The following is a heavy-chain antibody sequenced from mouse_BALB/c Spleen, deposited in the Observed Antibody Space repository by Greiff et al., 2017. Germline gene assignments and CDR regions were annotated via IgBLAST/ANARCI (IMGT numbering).Heavy chain of an antibody. V-gene: IGHV5-6-5*01. Sequence: EVQLVESGGGLVKPGGSLKLSCAASGFTFSSYAMSWVRQTPEKRLEWVASISSGGSTYYPDSVKGRFTISRDNARNILYLQMSSLRSEDTAMYYCARYDYDGGVFDYWGQGTTLTVSS. J-gene: IGHJ2*01. CDR1: GFTFSSYA. D-gene: IGHD2-4*01. CDR3: ARYDYDGGVFDY. CDR2: ISSGGST.